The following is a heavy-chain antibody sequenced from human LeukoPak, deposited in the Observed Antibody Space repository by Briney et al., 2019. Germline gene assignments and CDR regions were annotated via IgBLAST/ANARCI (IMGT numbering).Heavy chain of an antibody. CDR1: GFSFSTYA. CDR2: ISGSGGDT. Sequence: PGGSLRLSCAASGFSFSTYAMTWVRQAPVKGLEWASTISGSGGDTYSADSVKGRFIISRDNSKNTVHLQMSSLRAEDTAIYFCAKDPMVRGLFDQWGQGTLVTVSS. J-gene: IGHJ4*02. D-gene: IGHD3-10*01. V-gene: IGHV3-23*01. CDR3: AKDPMVRGLFDQ.